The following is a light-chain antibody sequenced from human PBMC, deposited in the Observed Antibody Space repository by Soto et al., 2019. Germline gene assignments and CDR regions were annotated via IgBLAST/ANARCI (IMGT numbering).Light chain of an antibody. CDR1: SGDIGSYNR. V-gene: IGLV2-14*01. J-gene: IGLJ1*01. Sequence: QSVLTQPASVSGSPGQSITISCTGTSGDIGSYNRVSWYQQHPGKAPKLIIYEVTDRPSGVCNRVSGSKSGNTASLTISGPQAEAEAEYDCSSYTNINTRACVFGTGTKLTVL. CDR2: EVT. CDR3: SSYTNINTRACV.